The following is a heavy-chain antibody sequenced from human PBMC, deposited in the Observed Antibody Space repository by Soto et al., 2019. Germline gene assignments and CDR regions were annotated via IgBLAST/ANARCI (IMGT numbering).Heavy chain of an antibody. J-gene: IGHJ4*02. CDR2: IKSKTDGGTT. D-gene: IGHD3-3*01. CDR3: TTDQYPNYDFWSGGSDFDY. Sequence: GGSLRLSCAASGFTFSNAWMSWVRQAPGKGLEWVGRIKSKTDGGTTDYAAPVKGRFTISRDDSKNTLYLQMNSLKTEDTAVYYCTTDQYPNYDFWSGGSDFDYWGQGTLVTVSS. CDR1: GFTFSNAW. V-gene: IGHV3-15*01.